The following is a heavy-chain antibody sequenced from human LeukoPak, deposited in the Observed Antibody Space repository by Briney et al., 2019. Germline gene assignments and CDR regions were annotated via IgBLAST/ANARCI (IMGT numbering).Heavy chain of an antibody. CDR1: GYTFIGYY. CDR3: ASGPTLGTTHPYFDY. J-gene: IGHJ4*02. CDR2: INPSNGGT. V-gene: IGHV1-2*02. D-gene: IGHD1-1*01. Sequence: GASVKVSRKESGYTFIGYYIHWLRQAPGQGLEWMGWINPSNGGTNYAQRFQGRVAMTRDTSISTAYMEMSRLTFDDTAVYYCASGPTLGTTHPYFDYWGQGTLVTVSS.